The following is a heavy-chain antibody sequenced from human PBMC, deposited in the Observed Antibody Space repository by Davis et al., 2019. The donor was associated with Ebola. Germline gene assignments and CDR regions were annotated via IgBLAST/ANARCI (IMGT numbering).Heavy chain of an antibody. CDR2: IWYDGSNK. V-gene: IGHV3-33*08. D-gene: IGHD4-17*01. J-gene: IGHJ6*02. CDR1: GFTFSSYG. Sequence: PGGSLRLSCAASGFTFSSYGMHWVRQAPGKGLEWVAVIWYDGSNKYYADSVKGRFTISRDNSKNTLYLQMNSLRAEDTAVYYCARVLYGFSSPDGMDVWGQGTTVTVSS. CDR3: ARVLYGFSSPDGMDV.